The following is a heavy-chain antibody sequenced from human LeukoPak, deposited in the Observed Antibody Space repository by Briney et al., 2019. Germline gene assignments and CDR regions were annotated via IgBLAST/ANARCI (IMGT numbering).Heavy chain of an antibody. V-gene: IGHV4-38-2*02. CDR1: GYSINNGYN. D-gene: IGHD4-11*01. J-gene: IGHJ5*02. CDR3: ARTYINFINYFDP. CDR2: ISHIGST. Sequence: PSETLSLTCSVSGYSINNGYNWGWVRQPPGKGLECIGSISHIGSTYYNPSLESRVTISLDTSKNQFSLELSSVTAADTAVYYCARTYINFINYFDPWGQGTLVTVSS.